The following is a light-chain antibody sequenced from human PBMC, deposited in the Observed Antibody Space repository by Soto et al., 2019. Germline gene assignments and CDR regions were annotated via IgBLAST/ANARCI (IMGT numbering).Light chain of an antibody. CDR3: SAYTTNSTVI. V-gene: IGLV2-14*01. J-gene: IGLJ2*01. Sequence: QSALTQPASVPGSPGQSITISCTGTNSDIGAYVFVSWYQQHPGKAPKLMIYEVSNRPSGVSNRFSGSKSGNTASLTISGLQAEDESDYYCSAYTTNSTVIFGGGTKLTVL. CDR2: EVS. CDR1: NSDIGAYVF.